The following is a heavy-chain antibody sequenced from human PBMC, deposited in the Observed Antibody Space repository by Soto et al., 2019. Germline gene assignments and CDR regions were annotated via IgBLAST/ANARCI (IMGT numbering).Heavy chain of an antibody. CDR3: ARDPTGFDAFDI. CDR2: IFYGGGT. D-gene: IGHD3-9*01. J-gene: IGHJ3*02. V-gene: IGHV4-59*11. Sequence: KPSETLSLTCTVSGDSISSHRWNWVRQSPGKGLEWIGYIFYGGGTKYNPFLKSRVTISLDTSKNQFSLKLSSVTAADTAVYYCARDPTGFDAFDIWAQGTVVTVSS. CDR1: GDSISSHR.